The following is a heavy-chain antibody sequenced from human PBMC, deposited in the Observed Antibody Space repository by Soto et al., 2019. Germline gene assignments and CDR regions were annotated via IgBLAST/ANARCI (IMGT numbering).Heavy chain of an antibody. V-gene: IGHV3-15*01. CDR1: GFTFSNAW. D-gene: IGHD2-15*01. CDR3: TTDRKNGDIVVVH. J-gene: IGHJ4*02. Sequence: GGSLRLSCAASGFTFSNAWMSWVRQAPGKGLEWVGRIKSKTDGGTTDYAAPVKGRFTISGDDSKNTLYLQMNSLKTEDTAVYYCTTDRKNGDIVVVHWGQGTLVTVSS. CDR2: IKSKTDGGTT.